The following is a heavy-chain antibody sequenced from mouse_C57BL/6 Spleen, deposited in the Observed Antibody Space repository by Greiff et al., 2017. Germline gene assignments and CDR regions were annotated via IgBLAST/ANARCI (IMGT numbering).Heavy chain of an antibody. J-gene: IGHJ4*01. D-gene: IGHD1-1*01. CDR3: ARYEGLLHYYAMDY. CDR1: GFTFTDYY. V-gene: IGHV7-3*01. Sequence: EVKLQESGGGLVQPGGSLSLSCAASGFTFTDYYMSWVRQPPGKALEWLGFIRNKANGYTTEYSASVKGRFTISRDNSQSILHLQMNALRAEDSATYYCARYEGLLHYYAMDYWGQGTSVTVSS. CDR2: IRNKANGYTT.